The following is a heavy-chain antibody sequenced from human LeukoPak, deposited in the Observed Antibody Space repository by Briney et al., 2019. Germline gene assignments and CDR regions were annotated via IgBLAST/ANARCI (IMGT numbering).Heavy chain of an antibody. CDR3: ARVRGSSGWYGGYYYYCGMDV. D-gene: IGHD6-19*01. CDR2: MYYSGST. CDR1: GGSISSYY. J-gene: IGHJ6*02. Sequence: SETLSLTCTVSGGSISSYYWSWIRQPPEKGLEWIGYMYYSGSTYYNPSLKSRVTISVDTSKNQFSLKLSSVTAADTAVYYCARVRGSSGWYGGYYYYCGMDVWGQGTTVTVSS. V-gene: IGHV4-59*12.